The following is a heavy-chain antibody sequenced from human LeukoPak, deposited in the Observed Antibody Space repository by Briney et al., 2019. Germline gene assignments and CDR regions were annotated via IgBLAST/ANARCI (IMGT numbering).Heavy chain of an antibody. CDR3: ARGGNHGDYWYFDL. Sequence: GGSLRLSCSASEFTFSNFWMSWVREAPGKGPEWVANIKQDGSEKYYVDSVKGRFTISRDNAETSLHLQMNSLRAEDTAVYYCARGGNHGDYWYFDLWGRGTLVTVSS. D-gene: IGHD4-17*01. CDR1: EFTFSNFW. J-gene: IGHJ2*01. V-gene: IGHV3-7*01. CDR2: IKQDGSEK.